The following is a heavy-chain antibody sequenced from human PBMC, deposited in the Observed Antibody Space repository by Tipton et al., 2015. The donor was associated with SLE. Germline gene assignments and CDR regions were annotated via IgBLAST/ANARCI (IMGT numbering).Heavy chain of an antibody. J-gene: IGHJ3*02. CDR2: IYSGGST. CDR3: ATSPRTVAFDI. D-gene: IGHD1-1*01. Sequence: GSLRLSYVASGFTVSSNYMSWVRQAPGKGLEWVSVIYSGGSTYYADSVRGRFTIPRDISKNTLYLQMNSLRAEDTAVYYCATSPRTVAFDIWGQGTMVTVSS. CDR1: GFTVSSNY. V-gene: IGHV3-53*01.